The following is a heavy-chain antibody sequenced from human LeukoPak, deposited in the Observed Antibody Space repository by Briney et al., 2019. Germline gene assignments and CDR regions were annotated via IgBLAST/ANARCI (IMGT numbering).Heavy chain of an antibody. D-gene: IGHD4-11*01. Sequence: KSSETLSLTCAVYGGSFSNYYWSWIRQPPGKGLEWIGEISHSGSTKYNPSLKSRVTISIDTSKNQLSLKLSSVTAADTAVYSCARAPTGYYYYYYYMDVWGKGTTVTVSS. V-gene: IGHV4-34*01. CDR3: ARAPTGYYYYYYYMDV. CDR1: GGSFSNYY. CDR2: ISHSGST. J-gene: IGHJ6*03.